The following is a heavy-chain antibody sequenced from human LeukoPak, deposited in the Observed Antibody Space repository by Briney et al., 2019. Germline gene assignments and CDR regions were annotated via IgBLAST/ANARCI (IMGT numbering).Heavy chain of an antibody. CDR1: GYTFTSSY. J-gene: IGHJ4*02. V-gene: IGHV1-46*01. D-gene: IGHD1-26*01. Sequence: ASVEVSCKASGYTFTSSYVHWVRQAPGQGLEWMGMINPSDDATNYAKKFQGRVTMTRDTSTSTVYMELNSLRSEDTAVYYCAREPTSGSLYFDYWGQGTLVTVSS. CDR3: AREPTSGSLYFDY. CDR2: INPSDDAT.